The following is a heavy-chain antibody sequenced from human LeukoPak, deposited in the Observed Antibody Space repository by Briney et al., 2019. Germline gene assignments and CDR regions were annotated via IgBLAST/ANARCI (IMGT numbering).Heavy chain of an antibody. V-gene: IGHV4-34*01. CDR2: INHNGRT. CDR3: ARLDTMVRGVRSAYMDV. D-gene: IGHD3-10*01. CDR1: GGPFSGYY. Sequence: PSETLSLTCAVYGGPFSGYYWSWIRQPPGQGLQWIGEINHNGRTNYSPSLKSRVTISVDTSKNQFSLKLSSVTAADTAVYYCARLDTMVRGVRSAYMDVWGKGTTVTVSS. J-gene: IGHJ6*03.